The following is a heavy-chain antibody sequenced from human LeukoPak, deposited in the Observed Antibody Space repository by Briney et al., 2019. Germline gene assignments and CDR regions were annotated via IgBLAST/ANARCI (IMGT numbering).Heavy chain of an antibody. Sequence: SETLSLTCTVSGGSISSSYYYWGWIRQPPGKGLDWIGTIYYRGSTYYNPSLKSRVTISVDTSKNQFSLKLSSVTAADTAVYYCARGKTGYSSGWYHYYYMDVWGKGTTVTVSS. J-gene: IGHJ6*03. CDR2: IYYRGST. CDR3: ARGKTGYSSGWYHYYYMDV. V-gene: IGHV4-39*07. CDR1: GGSISSSYYY. D-gene: IGHD6-19*01.